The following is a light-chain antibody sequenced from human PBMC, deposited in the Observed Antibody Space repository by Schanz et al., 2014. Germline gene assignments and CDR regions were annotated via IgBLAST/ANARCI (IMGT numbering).Light chain of an antibody. J-gene: IGKJ4*01. CDR1: QSLSTNS. Sequence: EIVLSQSPGTLSLSPGDRATLSCRASQSLSTNSLAWYQQKPGQAPRLLIYDASTRAAGIPDRFSGSGSGTDFTLTISSLEPEDFAVYYCQYFGNSGGTFGGGTKVEIK. CDR3: QYFGNSGGT. V-gene: IGKV3-20*01. CDR2: DAS.